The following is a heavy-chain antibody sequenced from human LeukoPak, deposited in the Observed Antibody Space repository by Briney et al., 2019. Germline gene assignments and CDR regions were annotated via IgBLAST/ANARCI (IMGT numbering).Heavy chain of an antibody. V-gene: IGHV3-23*01. CDR3: AKDRGHSSSWTLGMDV. D-gene: IGHD6-13*01. J-gene: IGHJ6*02. CDR2: ISGSGGST. Sequence: GGSLRLSCAAPGFTFSSYAMSWVRQAPGKGLEWVSAISGSGGSTYYADSVKGRFTISRDNSKNTLYLQMNSLRAEDTAVYYCAKDRGHSSSWTLGMDVWGQGTTVTVSS. CDR1: GFTFSSYA.